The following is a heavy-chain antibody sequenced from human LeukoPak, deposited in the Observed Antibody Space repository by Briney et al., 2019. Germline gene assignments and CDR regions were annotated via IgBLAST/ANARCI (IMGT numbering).Heavy chain of an antibody. D-gene: IGHD2-2*01. J-gene: IGHJ3*02. CDR2: IYYSGST. Sequence: PSETLSLTCTVSGGSISSGDYYWSWIRQPPGKGLEWIGYIYYSGSTYYNPSLKSRVTISVDTSKNQFSLKLSSVTAADTAVYYCASLVVFTDSDAFDIWGQGTMVTVSS. CDR3: ASLVVFTDSDAFDI. V-gene: IGHV4-30-4*08. CDR1: GGSISSGDYY.